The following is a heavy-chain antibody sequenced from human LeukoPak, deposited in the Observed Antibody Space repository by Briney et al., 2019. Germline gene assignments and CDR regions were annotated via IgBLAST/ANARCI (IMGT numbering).Heavy chain of an antibody. V-gene: IGHV3-33*01. CDR2: IWYNGNYK. D-gene: IGHD3-16*01. Sequence: GGSLRLSCAASGFTFSSYGMHWVRQAPGKGLEWVAVIWYNGNYKYYADSVKGRFTISRDNSKSTLYLQMNSLGVEDTAVFYCARALSGVLSAGVGGDAFDIWGQGTMVTVSS. CDR1: GFTFSSYG. J-gene: IGHJ3*02. CDR3: ARALSGVLSAGVGGDAFDI.